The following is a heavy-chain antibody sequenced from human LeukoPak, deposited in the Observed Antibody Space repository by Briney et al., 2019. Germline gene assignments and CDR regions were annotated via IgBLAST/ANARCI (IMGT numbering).Heavy chain of an antibody. J-gene: IGHJ3*02. V-gene: IGHV3-53*01. CDR2: INTGGGT. CDR1: GFTVSSNY. D-gene: IGHD2-2*03. CDR3: ARGLDSVTWGPFDI. Sequence: GGSLRLSCAASGFTVSSNYMSWVRQAPGKGLEWVSAINTGGGTSSADSVKGRFTISRDNSESTLYLQMSSLRAEDTAVYYCARGLDSVTWGPFDIWGQGTVVTVSS.